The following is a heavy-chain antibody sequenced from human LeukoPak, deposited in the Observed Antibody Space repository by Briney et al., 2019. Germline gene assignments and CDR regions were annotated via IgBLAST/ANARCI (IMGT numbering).Heavy chain of an antibody. CDR1: GGSITQTTY. V-gene: IGHV4-4*02. J-gene: IGHJ4*02. Sequence: SETLSLTCDVSGGSITQTTYWTWVRQPPGKGLEWIGEVNLQGGTNYNPSLLRRVAISVDTSANHVSLQMTSVPAADTPVYYCAREGGSYRPLDYSGQGTLVTVSS. CDR2: VNLQGGT. D-gene: IGHD3-16*02. CDR3: AREGGSYRPLDY.